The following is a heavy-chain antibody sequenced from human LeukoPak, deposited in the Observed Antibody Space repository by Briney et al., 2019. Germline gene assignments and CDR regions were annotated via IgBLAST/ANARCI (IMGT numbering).Heavy chain of an antibody. J-gene: IGHJ4*02. D-gene: IGHD4-23*01. CDR2: IHNSRGT. Sequence: PSETLSLTCTVSVASITSDIFYWNWIRQSPGKGLEWIGAIHNSRGTSYNPSLESRLTISVDPSENKFFLKMTSVTDADTATYYCGKVGGNTNSWGQGTLVTVSS. V-gene: IGHV4-30-4*01. CDR1: VASITSDIFY. CDR3: GKVGGNTNS.